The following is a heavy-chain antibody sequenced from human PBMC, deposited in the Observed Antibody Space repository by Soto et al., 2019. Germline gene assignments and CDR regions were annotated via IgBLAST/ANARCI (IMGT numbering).Heavy chain of an antibody. CDR2: IYYSGST. CDR1: GGSVSSGSYY. CDR3: ARATPGDYYDSSGYYTSALGYYFDY. D-gene: IGHD3-22*01. J-gene: IGHJ4*02. V-gene: IGHV4-61*01. Sequence: SETLSLTCTVSGGSVSSGSYYWSWIRQPPGKGLEWIGYIYYSGSTSYNPSLKSRVTISVDTSKNQFSLKLSSVTAADTAVYYCARATPGDYYDSSGYYTSALGYYFDYWGQGTLVTVSS.